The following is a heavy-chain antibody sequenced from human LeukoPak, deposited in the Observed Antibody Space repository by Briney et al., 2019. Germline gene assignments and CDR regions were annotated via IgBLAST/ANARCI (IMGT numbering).Heavy chain of an antibody. V-gene: IGHV3-23*01. Sequence: GGSLRLSCATSGFTFSSYDMSWVRQAPGKGLEWVSAISASGESTYYADSVKGRFTISRDNSKNTLYLQMNSLRAEDTAVYSCAKDHRYFDWLEAFDIWGQGTLVTVSS. CDR2: ISASGEST. CDR1: GFTFSSYD. D-gene: IGHD3-9*01. J-gene: IGHJ3*02. CDR3: AKDHRYFDWLEAFDI.